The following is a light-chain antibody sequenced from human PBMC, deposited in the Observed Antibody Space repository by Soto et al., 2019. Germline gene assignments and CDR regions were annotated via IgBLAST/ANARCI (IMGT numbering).Light chain of an antibody. CDR3: QQFDNLPLT. CDR2: DAS. CDR1: QDISNY. J-gene: IGKJ1*01. Sequence: DIQMTQSPSSLSASVGDRVTISCQSSQDISNYLNWYQQKPGKAPKLLIYDASNLEAGVPSRFSGRGSETEFTFTISSLQPEDIATYYCQQFDNLPLTFGQGTKVDIK. V-gene: IGKV1-33*01.